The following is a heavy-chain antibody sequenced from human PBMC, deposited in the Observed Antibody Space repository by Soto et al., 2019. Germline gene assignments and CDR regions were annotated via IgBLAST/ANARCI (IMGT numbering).Heavy chain of an antibody. J-gene: IGHJ6*02. CDR1: GGSISSSSYY. V-gene: IGHV4-39*01. CDR3: ASPAGGSGSYAGKRTYYYYGMDV. Sequence: SETLSLTCTVSGGSISSSSYYWGWIRQPPGKGLEWIGSIYYSGSTYYNPSLKSRVTISVDTSKNQFSLKLSSVTAADTAVYYRASPAGGSGSYAGKRTYYYYGMDVWGQGTTVTVSS. CDR2: IYYSGST. D-gene: IGHD6-19*01.